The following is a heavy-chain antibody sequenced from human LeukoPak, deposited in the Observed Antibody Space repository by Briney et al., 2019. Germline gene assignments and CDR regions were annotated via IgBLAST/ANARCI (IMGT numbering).Heavy chain of an antibody. D-gene: IGHD3-10*01. CDR2: IYSSGST. CDR3: ARGPEVRGPIDY. J-gene: IGHJ4*02. Sequence: PSETLSLTCSVSGGSISSSNYYWDWIRQPPGKGLEWIGSIYSSGSTYYNPSLKSRVTFSVDTSKNLVSLRLNSVTAADTAVYYCARGPEVRGPIDYWGQGTLVTVSS. CDR1: GGSISSSNYY. V-gene: IGHV4-39*07.